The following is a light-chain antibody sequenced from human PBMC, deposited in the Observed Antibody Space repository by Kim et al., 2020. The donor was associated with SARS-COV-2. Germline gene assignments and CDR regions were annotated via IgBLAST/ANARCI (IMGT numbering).Light chain of an antibody. CDR3: LLHYTGAQV. J-gene: IGLJ3*02. CDR1: TGAVTSGDY. Sequence: GGTVTLPCDSSTGAVTSGDYPNWFQQKPGQAPRPLIYSTNNRHSWTPARFSGSLLGGKAALTLSGVQAEDEADYYCLLHYTGAQVFGGGTQLTVL. CDR2: STN. V-gene: IGLV7-43*01.